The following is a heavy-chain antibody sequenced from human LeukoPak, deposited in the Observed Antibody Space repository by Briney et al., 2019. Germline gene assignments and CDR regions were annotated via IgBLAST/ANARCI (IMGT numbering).Heavy chain of an antibody. D-gene: IGHD6-13*01. CDR3: ARLAAADAFDI. CDR2: IYYSGST. V-gene: IGHV4-59*01. J-gene: IGHJ3*02. CDR1: GGSISSYY. Sequence: PSETLSLTCTVSGGSISSYYWSWIRQPPGKGLEWIGYIYYSGSTNYNPSLKSRVTISVDTSKNQFSLRLSSVTAADTAVYYCARLAAADAFDIWGQGTMVTVSS.